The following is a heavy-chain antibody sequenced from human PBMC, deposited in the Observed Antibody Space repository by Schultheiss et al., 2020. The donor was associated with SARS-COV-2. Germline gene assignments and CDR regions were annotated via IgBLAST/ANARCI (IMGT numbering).Heavy chain of an antibody. CDR3: ARNRTVTGGMDV. D-gene: IGHD4-11*01. CDR2: IYYSGST. CDR1: GGSISSGGYY. V-gene: IGHV4-31*03. Sequence: LRLSCTVSGGSISSGGYYWSWIRQHPGKGLEWIGYIYYSGSTYYNPSLKSRVTISVDTSKNQFSLKLSSVTAADTAVYYCARNRTVTGGMDVWGQGTTVTVSS. J-gene: IGHJ6*02.